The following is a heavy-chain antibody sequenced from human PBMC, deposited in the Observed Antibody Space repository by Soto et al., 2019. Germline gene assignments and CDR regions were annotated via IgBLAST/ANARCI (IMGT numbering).Heavy chain of an antibody. CDR3: ARDLRQVPIFGVVIMPEIYYYYGMDV. J-gene: IGHJ6*01. Sequence: GASVQVSFKASGGAFSSYAVSFVRQAPGQGLEWIGGMINIFGTANYAQKFQGRVTITADESTSTAYMELSSLRSEDTAVYYCARDLRQVPIFGVVIMPEIYYYYGMDVWGQGTTVTVSS. V-gene: IGHV1-69*13. CDR2: MINIFGTA. CDR1: GGAFSSYA. D-gene: IGHD3-3*01.